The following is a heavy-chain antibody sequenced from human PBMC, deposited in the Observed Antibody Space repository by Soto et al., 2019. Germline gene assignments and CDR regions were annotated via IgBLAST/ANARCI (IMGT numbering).Heavy chain of an antibody. CDR2: ISSSSYI. Sequence: GGSLRLSCAASGFTFSSYSMNWVRQAPGKGLEWVSSISSSSYIYYADSVKGRFTISRDNAKNSLYLQMNSLRAEDTAVYYCARPPMITNAFDIWGQGTMVTVSS. V-gene: IGHV3-21*01. CDR3: ARPPMITNAFDI. D-gene: IGHD3-16*01. J-gene: IGHJ3*02. CDR1: GFTFSSYS.